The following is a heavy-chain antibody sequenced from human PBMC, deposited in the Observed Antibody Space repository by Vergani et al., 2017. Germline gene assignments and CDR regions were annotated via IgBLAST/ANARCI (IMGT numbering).Heavy chain of an antibody. CDR1: GGSISSYY. CDR2: IYYSGST. Sequence: QVQLQESGPGLVKPSETLSLTCTVSGGSISSYYWSWIRQPPGKGLEWIGYIYYSGSTNYNPSLKSRVTISVDTSKNQFSLKLSSVTAADTAVYYCARDGGPWKYYGMDVGGRGTTVTVSS. CDR3: ARDGGPWKYYGMDV. V-gene: IGHV4-59*01. D-gene: IGHD3-16*01. J-gene: IGHJ6*02.